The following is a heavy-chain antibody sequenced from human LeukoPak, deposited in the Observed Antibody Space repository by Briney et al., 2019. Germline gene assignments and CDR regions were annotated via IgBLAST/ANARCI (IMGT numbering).Heavy chain of an antibody. CDR2: ITASGGNT. CDR1: GFTFSSYA. Sequence: GDSLRLSCAASGFTFSSYAMNWVRQAPGKGLEWVSSITASGGNTYYADSVKGRFTISRDNSKNTLYLQMNSLRAEDTAVYYCAKAQQLLDYWGQGTLVTVSS. CDR3: AKAQQLLDY. D-gene: IGHD6-13*01. J-gene: IGHJ4*02. V-gene: IGHV3-23*01.